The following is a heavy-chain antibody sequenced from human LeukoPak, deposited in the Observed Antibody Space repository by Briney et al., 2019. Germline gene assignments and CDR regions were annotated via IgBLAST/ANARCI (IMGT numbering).Heavy chain of an antibody. CDR1: GGSVSSGDYY. CDR2: IYYSGTT. D-gene: IGHD1-26*01. J-gene: IGHJ1*01. Sequence: ASETLSLTCTVSGGSVSSGDYYWSWIRQHPGKGLEWIGYIYYSGTTYYNPSLKSRVTISVDTSKNQFSLKLSSVTAADTAVYYCARTVYSGRHAYFQHWGQGTLVTVSS. V-gene: IGHV4-61*08. CDR3: ARTVYSGRHAYFQH.